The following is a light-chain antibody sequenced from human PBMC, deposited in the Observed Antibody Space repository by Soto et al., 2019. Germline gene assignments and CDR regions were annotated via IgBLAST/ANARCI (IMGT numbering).Light chain of an antibody. Sequence: DILMTQSPSTLSASVGDRVTITCRASQGITSSLAWYQQKPGKAPKLLIYKASTLESGVSSRFSGSGSGTEFTLTSSSLQPDDFATYYCQQYNSFSWTFGQGTKVEIK. CDR3: QQYNSFSWT. J-gene: IGKJ1*01. V-gene: IGKV1-5*03. CDR2: KAS. CDR1: QGITSS.